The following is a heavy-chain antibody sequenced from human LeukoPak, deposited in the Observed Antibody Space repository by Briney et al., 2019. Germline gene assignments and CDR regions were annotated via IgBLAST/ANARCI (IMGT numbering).Heavy chain of an antibody. D-gene: IGHD2-15*01. CDR1: GFTFSSYW. J-gene: IGHJ6*02. Sequence: AGGSLRLSCAASGFTFSSYWMSWVRQAPGKGLEWVANIKQDGSEKYYVDSVKGRFTISRDNAKNSLYLQMNSLRAEDTAVYYCARDTTRLAVVVVAATGLPAGYGMDVWGQGTTVTVSS. CDR2: IKQDGSEK. V-gene: IGHV3-7*01. CDR3: ARDTTRLAVVVVAATGLPAGYGMDV.